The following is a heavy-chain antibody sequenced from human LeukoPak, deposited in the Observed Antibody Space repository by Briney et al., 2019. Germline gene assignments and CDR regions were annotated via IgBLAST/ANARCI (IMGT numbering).Heavy chain of an antibody. CDR2: IWYDGSNK. CDR1: GFTFSSYG. CDR3: AKAVDGYNYEYFQH. J-gene: IGHJ1*01. Sequence: GGSLRLSCAASGFTFSSYGMHWVRQAPGKGLEWVAVIWYDGSNKYYADSVKGRFTISRDNSKNTLYLQMNSLRAEDTAVYYCAKAVDGYNYEYFQHWGQGTLVTVSS. V-gene: IGHV3-33*06. D-gene: IGHD5-24*01.